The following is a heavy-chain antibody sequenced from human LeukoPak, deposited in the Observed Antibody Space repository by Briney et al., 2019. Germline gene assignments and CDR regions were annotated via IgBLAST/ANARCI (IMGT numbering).Heavy chain of an antibody. CDR1: GGSVSNGNYY. CDR3: ARGRRGIAVAT. J-gene: IGHJ4*02. CDR2: IYYSGST. D-gene: IGHD6-19*01. V-gene: IGHV4-61*01. Sequence: SETLSLTCTVSGGSVSNGNYYWSWLRQPPGKALEWIGYIYYSGSTYYNPSLKSRVTISVDRSKNQFSLKLSSVTAADTAVYYCARGRRGIAVATWGQGTLVTVSS.